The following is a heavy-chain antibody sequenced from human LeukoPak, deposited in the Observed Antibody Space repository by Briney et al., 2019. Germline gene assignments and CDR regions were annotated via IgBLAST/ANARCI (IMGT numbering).Heavy chain of an antibody. Sequence: PSETLSLTCTVSGGSISSSSYYWGWIRQPPGKGLEWIGSIYYSGSTYYNPSLKSRVTISVDTSKNQFSLKLSSVTAADTAVYYCARPLMVRGVIRFDYWGQGTLVTVSS. D-gene: IGHD3-10*01. CDR1: GGSISSSSYY. CDR2: IYYSGST. CDR3: ARPLMVRGVIRFDY. V-gene: IGHV4-39*01. J-gene: IGHJ4*02.